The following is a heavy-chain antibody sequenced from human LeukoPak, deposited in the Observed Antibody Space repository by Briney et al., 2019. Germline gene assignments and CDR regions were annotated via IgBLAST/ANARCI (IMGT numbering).Heavy chain of an antibody. CDR1: GFTFSKAW. D-gene: IGHD6-19*01. V-gene: IGHV3-9*01. CDR3: AKDLIPFIAVAGNNWFDP. CDR2: ISWNSGSI. J-gene: IGHJ5*02. Sequence: PGGSLRLSCAASGFTFSKAWMKWVRQAPGKGLEWVSGISWNSGSIGYADSVKGRFTISRDNAKNSLYLQMNSLRAEDTALYYCAKDLIPFIAVAGNNWFDPWGQGTLVTVSS.